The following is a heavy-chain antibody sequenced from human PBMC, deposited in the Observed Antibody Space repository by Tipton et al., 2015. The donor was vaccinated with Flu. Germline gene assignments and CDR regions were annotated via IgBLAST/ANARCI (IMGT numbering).Heavy chain of an antibody. CDR3: ARALYGAFDAFDI. Sequence: GLVKPSETLSLTCSDSGGSIGSRSYSWGWIRQSPGKGLEWIGYLHYSGSTNYNPSLKSRVTISEGTSMNQFSLRLSSVTAADTAVYYRARALYGAFDAFDIWGRGTMVTVSS. CDR2: LHYSGST. V-gene: IGHV4-61*05. CDR1: GGSIGSRSYS. D-gene: IGHD4/OR15-4a*01. J-gene: IGHJ3*02.